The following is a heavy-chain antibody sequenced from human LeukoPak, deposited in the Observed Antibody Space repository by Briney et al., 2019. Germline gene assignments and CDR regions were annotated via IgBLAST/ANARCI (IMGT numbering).Heavy chain of an antibody. CDR3: ARQPYMLGAYYFDY. CDR2: IYYSGST. Sequence: SETLSLTCTVSGGSISSYYWNWIRQPPGKGLEWIGYIYYSGSTNYNPSLRSRVTISVDTSKNQFSLKLSSVTAADTAVYYCARQPYMLGAYYFDYWGQGTLVTVSS. V-gene: IGHV4-59*01. CDR1: GGSISSYY. D-gene: IGHD1-26*01. J-gene: IGHJ4*02.